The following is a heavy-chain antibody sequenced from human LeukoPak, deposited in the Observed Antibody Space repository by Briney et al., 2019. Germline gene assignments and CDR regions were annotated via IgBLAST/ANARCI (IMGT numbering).Heavy chain of an antibody. Sequence: SETLSLTCTVSGASISSYYWSWIRQPPGKGLEWIGYIYNSGSTNYNPSLKSRVTISVDMPKNQFSLKLSSVTAADTAVYYCVREGIWSGWFDPWGQGTLVTVSS. V-gene: IGHV4-59*01. D-gene: IGHD3-10*01. J-gene: IGHJ5*02. CDR3: VREGIWSGWFDP. CDR2: IYNSGST. CDR1: GASISSYY.